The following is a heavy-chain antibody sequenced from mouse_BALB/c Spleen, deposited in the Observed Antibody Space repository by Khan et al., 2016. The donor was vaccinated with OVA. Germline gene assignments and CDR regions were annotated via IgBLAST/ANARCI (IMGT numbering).Heavy chain of an antibody. CDR1: GYTFTTYT. CDR2: INPSNDYT. V-gene: IGHV1-4*01. D-gene: IGHD3-2*01. Sequence: VQLQESGAELARPGASVKMSCKTSGYTFTTYTLHWVKQRPGRSLEWIGYINPSNDYTNYNQKFKDKSTLTADKSSSTAYMQLSSLTSEDSAVYNCARSGQLGLGGGFTNWGQGTLVNGSA. CDR3: ARSGQLGLGGGFTN. J-gene: IGHJ3*01.